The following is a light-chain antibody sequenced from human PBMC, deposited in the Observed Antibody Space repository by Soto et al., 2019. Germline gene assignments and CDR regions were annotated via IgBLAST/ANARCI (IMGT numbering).Light chain of an antibody. V-gene: IGKV3-15*01. CDR3: QQYNNWPPANT. CDR1: QSVSSN. J-gene: IGKJ2*01. CDR2: GAS. Sequence: EIVMTQSPATLSVSPGKIATLSCRASQSVSSNLAWYQQKPGQAPRLLIYGASTRDTGIPARFIGSGSGTESTLNISSLQSEDFAVYYCQQYNNWPPANTFGQGTKLEIQ.